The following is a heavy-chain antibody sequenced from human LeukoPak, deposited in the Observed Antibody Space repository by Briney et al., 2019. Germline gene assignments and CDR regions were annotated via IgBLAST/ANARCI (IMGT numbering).Heavy chain of an antibody. V-gene: IGHV3-11*04. Sequence: GGSLRLSCAASGFTFSDYYMRWIRQAPGKGLEWVSYISSSGSTIYYADSVKGRFTISRDNAKNSLYLQMNSLRAEDTAVYYCARGRSLSPYPRLLDVWGKGTTVTVSS. J-gene: IGHJ6*04. CDR2: ISSSGSTI. CDR3: ARGRSLSPYPRLLDV. CDR1: GFTFSDYY.